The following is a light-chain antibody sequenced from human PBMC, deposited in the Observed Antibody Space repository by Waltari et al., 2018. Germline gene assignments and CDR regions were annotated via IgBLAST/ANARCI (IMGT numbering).Light chain of an antibody. CDR2: AVS. J-gene: IGLJ2*01. CDR3: SSYTSSSDLVV. CDR1: NSDGGYYNS. V-gene: IGLV2-14*01. Sequence: QSALTQPASVSGPPGQSITIPCTGTNSDGGYYNSFSWYQQHPGKAPKLMIYAVSNRPSGVSNRFSGSKSGNTASLTISGLQAEDEADYYCSSYTSSSDLVVFGGGTKVTVL.